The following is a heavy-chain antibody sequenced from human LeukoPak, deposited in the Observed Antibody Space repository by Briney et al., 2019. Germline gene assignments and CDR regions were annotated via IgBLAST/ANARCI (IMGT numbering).Heavy chain of an antibody. V-gene: IGHV3-74*01. Sequence: GGSLRLSCAASGFTFSSYCMHWVRQAPGKGLVWVSRINSDGSSTSYADSVKGRFTISRDNAKNTLYLQMNSLRAEDTAVYYCARVRLVGDREDCWGQGTLVTVSS. D-gene: IGHD4-17*01. CDR3: ARVRLVGDREDC. J-gene: IGHJ4*02. CDR1: GFTFSSYC. CDR2: INSDGSST.